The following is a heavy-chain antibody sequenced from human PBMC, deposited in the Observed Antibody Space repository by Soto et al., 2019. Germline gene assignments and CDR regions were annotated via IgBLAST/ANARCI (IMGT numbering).Heavy chain of an antibody. CDR2: IYYTGNT. V-gene: IGHV4-61*08. CDR3: ARYFDWPNAFDI. D-gene: IGHD3-9*01. Sequence: PSETLSLTCTVSGGSINSGGYYWSWIRQHPGKGLEWIGYIYYTGNTNYNPSLRSRVTVSVDTSKNQYSLKLRSVTAADTAVYFCARYFDWPNAFDIWGQGTMVTVSS. CDR1: GGSINSGGYY. J-gene: IGHJ3*02.